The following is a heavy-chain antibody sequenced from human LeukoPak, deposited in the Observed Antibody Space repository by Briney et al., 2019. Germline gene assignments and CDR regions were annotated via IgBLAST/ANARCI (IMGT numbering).Heavy chain of an antibody. D-gene: IGHD1-7*01. Sequence: GGSLRLSCAASGFTFSSYGMHWVRQAPGKGLEWVAVISYDGSNKYYADSVKGRFTISRDNSKNTLYLQMNSLRAEDTAVYYCAKDGVTGTTYSWGYYMDVWGKGTTVTVSS. V-gene: IGHV3-30*18. CDR1: GFTFSSYG. J-gene: IGHJ6*03. CDR3: AKDGVTGTTYSWGYYMDV. CDR2: ISYDGSNK.